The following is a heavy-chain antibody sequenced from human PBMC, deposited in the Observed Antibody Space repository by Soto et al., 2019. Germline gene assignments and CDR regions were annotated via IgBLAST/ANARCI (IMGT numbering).Heavy chain of an antibody. V-gene: IGHV4-31*03. CDR1: GGSITSANYY. CDR2: IYSSGTT. CDR3: ARMGLHLGELSRNWFDP. D-gene: IGHD3-16*02. J-gene: IGHJ5*02. Sequence: QVQLQESGPGLVKPSQTLSLSCSISGGSITSANYYWTWIRLFPGKGLEWIGYIYSSGTTHYNPSLKSRATLSLDTTNNQFSLEVKSATAADTAVYYCARMGLHLGELSRNWFDPWGQGSLVTVSS.